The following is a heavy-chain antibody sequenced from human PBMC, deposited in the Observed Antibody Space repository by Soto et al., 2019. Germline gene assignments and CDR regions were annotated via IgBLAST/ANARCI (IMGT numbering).Heavy chain of an antibody. V-gene: IGHV4-31*03. CDR1: GGSITSANYY. CDR2: IYSSGTT. CDR3: ARMGLHLGELSRNWFDP. D-gene: IGHD3-16*02. J-gene: IGHJ5*02. Sequence: QVQLQESGPGLVKPSQTLSLSCSISGGSITSANYYWTWIRLFPGKGLEWIGYIYSSGTTHYNPSLKSRATLSLDTTNNQFSLEVKSATAADTAVYYCARMGLHLGELSRNWFDPWGQGSLVTVSS.